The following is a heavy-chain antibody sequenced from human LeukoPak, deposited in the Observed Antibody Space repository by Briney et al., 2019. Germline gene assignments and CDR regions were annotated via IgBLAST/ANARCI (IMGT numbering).Heavy chain of an antibody. CDR3: ARKEVAAPYYFDY. V-gene: IGHV4-4*02. CDR2: IQHSGSI. CDR1: GGSISSSNW. Sequence: PSGTLSLTCGVSGGSISSSNWWNWVRQPPGKGLEWVGEIQHSGSINYNPSLKSRVTVSVDKSKNQFSLNLSSVTAADTAVYYCARKEVAAPYYFDYWGQGTLVTVSS. J-gene: IGHJ4*02. D-gene: IGHD1-26*01.